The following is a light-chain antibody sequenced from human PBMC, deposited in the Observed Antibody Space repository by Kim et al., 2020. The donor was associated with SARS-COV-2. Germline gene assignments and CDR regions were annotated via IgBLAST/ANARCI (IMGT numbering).Light chain of an antibody. J-gene: IGLJ3*02. Sequence: GQGGTISGSGSSSNMENNFVYWYQQLPGTAPKVLIYRSNERPSGVPDRFAGSRSGTSASLAISGLRSEDEADYYCAAWDDSLSGRVFGGGTQLTVL. CDR3: AAWDDSLSGRV. CDR2: RSN. CDR1: SSNMENNF. V-gene: IGLV1-47*01.